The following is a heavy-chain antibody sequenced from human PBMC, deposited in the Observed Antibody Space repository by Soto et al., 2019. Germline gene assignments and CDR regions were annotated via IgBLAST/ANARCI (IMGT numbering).Heavy chain of an antibody. D-gene: IGHD6-19*01. CDR2: IGTAGDT. CDR3: ARVHSSGWFYFDY. Sequence: GCSLRLSCAASGFTFSSYDVHWVRQATGKGLEWVSAIGTAGDTYYPGSVKGRFTISRENAKNSLYLQMNSLRAEDTAVYYCARVHSSGWFYFDYWGQGTLVTVSS. J-gene: IGHJ4*02. V-gene: IGHV3-13*01. CDR1: GFTFSSYD.